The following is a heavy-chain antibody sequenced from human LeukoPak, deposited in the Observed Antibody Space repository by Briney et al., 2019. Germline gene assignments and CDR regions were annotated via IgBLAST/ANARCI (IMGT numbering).Heavy chain of an antibody. CDR2: IIPIFGTA. Sequence: SVKVSCKASGGTFSSYAISWVRQAPGQGLEWMGGIIPIFGTANYAQKFQGRVTMTTDESSSTAYMELSSLRSEDTAVYYCARGQGEGIAAAPPYYYYYMDVWGKGTTVTVSS. V-gene: IGHV1-69*05. D-gene: IGHD6-13*01. CDR1: GGTFSSYA. J-gene: IGHJ6*03. CDR3: ARGQGEGIAAAPPYYYYYMDV.